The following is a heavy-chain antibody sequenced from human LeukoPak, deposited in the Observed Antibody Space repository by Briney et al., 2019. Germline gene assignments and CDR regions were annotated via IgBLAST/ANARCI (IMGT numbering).Heavy chain of an antibody. Sequence: GASVKVSCKASGYTFTSYDINWVRQATGQGLEWMGWMNPNSGNTGYAQKFQGRVTMTRNTSISTAYMELSSLRSEDTAVYYCARDRGSWWLANYYYYGMDVWGQGTTVTVSS. D-gene: IGHD6-19*01. J-gene: IGHJ6*02. V-gene: IGHV1-8*01. CDR3: ARDRGSWWLANYYYYGMDV. CDR2: MNPNSGNT. CDR1: GYTFTSYD.